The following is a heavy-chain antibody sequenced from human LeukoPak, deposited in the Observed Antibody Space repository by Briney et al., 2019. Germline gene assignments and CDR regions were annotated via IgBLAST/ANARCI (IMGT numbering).Heavy chain of an antibody. V-gene: IGHV4-59*08. Sequence: KPSETLSLTCTVSSGSISNYYWSWIRQPPGKGLEWIAYIYYRGSTISNPSLKSRLTISIDTSQSQFSLNLSSVTAADTAVYYCARGRIAAAGTNWFDPWGQGTLVTVSS. J-gene: IGHJ5*02. D-gene: IGHD6-13*01. CDR2: IYYRGST. CDR1: SGSISNYY. CDR3: ARGRIAAAGTNWFDP.